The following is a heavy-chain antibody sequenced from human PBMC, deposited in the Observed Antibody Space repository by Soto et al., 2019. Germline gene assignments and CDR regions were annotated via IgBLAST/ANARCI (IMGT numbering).Heavy chain of an antibody. CDR1: VFTFSSYA. CDR2: ISYDGSNK. J-gene: IGHJ6*02. CDR3: ARDWKYQMLYLNYYYGMDV. D-gene: IGHD2-2*02. Sequence: LRLSGAASVFTFSSYAMHWVRQAPGKGLEWVAVISYDGSNKYYADSVKGRFTISRDNSKNTLYLQMNSLRAEDTAVYYCARDWKYQMLYLNYYYGMDVWGQGTTVTVSS. V-gene: IGHV3-30-3*01.